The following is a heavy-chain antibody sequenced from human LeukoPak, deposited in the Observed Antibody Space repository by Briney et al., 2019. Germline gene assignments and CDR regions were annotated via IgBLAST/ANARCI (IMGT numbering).Heavy chain of an antibody. CDR3: ARGGHHRGYSGYDYPDY. J-gene: IGHJ4*02. D-gene: IGHD5-12*01. Sequence: ASVKVSRKASGYTFTGYYMHWVRQAPGQGLEWMGWINPNSGGTNYAQKFQGRVTMTRDTSISTAYMELSRLRSDDTAVYYCARGGHHRGYSGYDYPDYWGQGTLVTVSS. V-gene: IGHV1-2*02. CDR1: GYTFTGYY. CDR2: INPNSGGT.